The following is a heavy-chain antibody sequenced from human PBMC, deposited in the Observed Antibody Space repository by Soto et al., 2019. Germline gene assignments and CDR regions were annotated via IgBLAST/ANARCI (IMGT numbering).Heavy chain of an antibody. CDR3: VRWSSPYRSSTGCSFTWFGP. Sequence: PSETLSLTCAVYGGSFSGYYWSWIRQPPGKGLEWIGEINHSGSTNYNPSLKSRVTISVDTSKHQFSLKLSSVTAADTAVYYCVRWSSPYRSSTGCSFTWFGPSGQGTVDTVSS. CDR1: GGSFSGYY. J-gene: IGHJ5*02. CDR2: INHSGST. V-gene: IGHV4-34*01. D-gene: IGHD2-2*01.